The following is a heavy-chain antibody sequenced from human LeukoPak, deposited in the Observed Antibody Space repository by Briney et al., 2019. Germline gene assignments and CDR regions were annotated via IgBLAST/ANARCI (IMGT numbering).Heavy chain of an antibody. V-gene: IGHV3-30*18. CDR3: AKVRFDSSGYYYTYYYYGMDV. CDR2: ISYDGSDK. D-gene: IGHD3-22*01. J-gene: IGHJ6*02. Sequence: GRSLRLSCAASGFTFSNYGMHWVRQAPGKGLEWVAIISYDGSDKYYGDSVKGRFTVSRDNSKSTLYLQMTSLRAEDTAVYFCAKVRFDSSGYYYTYYYYGMDVWGQGTTVTVSS. CDR1: GFTFSNYG.